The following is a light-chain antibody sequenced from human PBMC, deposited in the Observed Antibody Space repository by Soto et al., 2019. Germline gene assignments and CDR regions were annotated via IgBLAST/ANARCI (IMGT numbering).Light chain of an antibody. V-gene: IGKV3-20*01. CDR1: QSVSSTY. CDR2: GAS. J-gene: IGKJ4*01. CDR3: QHYGSSPFT. Sequence: EIVLTQSPGTLSLSPGERATLSCRASQSVSSTYLGWYQQKPGQPPRLLIYGASSRATGIPDRFSGSGSGTDFTLTISRLEPEDFAVYYCQHYGSSPFTFGGGTKVDIK.